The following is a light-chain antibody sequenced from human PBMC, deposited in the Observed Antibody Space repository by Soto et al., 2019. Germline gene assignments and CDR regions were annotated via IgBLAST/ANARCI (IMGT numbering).Light chain of an antibody. CDR3: QKYDSVPPT. CDR1: QDIRNY. Sequence: DIRMTQSPSSLSASVGDRVTITCRASQDIRNYLAWYQQKPGKVPNLLIYASSTLQSGVPSRFSGSGFGTDFTRTVSSLQPEDIATYYCQKYDSVPPTFGQGRRLEIK. J-gene: IGKJ5*01. CDR2: ASS. V-gene: IGKV1-27*01.